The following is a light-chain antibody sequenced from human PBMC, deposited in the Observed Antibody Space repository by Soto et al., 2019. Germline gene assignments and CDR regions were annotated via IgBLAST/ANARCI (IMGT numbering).Light chain of an antibody. CDR2: EVS. CDR1: QSLLHSNGYNY. Sequence: DIVMTQSPLSLPVTPGEPASLSCRSSQSLLHSNGYNYLDWYLQKPGQSPQLLIYEVSTRVSGVPDRFSGSGSGTDFTLEISRVETDDVGIYYCMQSTQLPPTFGQGTRLEIK. J-gene: IGKJ5*01. V-gene: IGKV2D-29*02. CDR3: MQSTQLPPT.